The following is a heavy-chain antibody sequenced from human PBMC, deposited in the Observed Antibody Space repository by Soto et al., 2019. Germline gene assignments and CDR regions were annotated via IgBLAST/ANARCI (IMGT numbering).Heavy chain of an antibody. J-gene: IGHJ1*01. CDR1: GLTVSTNP. Sequence: EVQLVESGGGLVQPGGYLRLSCAASGLTVSTNPMSWVRQAPGKGLEWVSVIYTGGGTHYADSVKGRFTISRDNSKNTVNLQMNSLRPDATAVYYCARDGSGHWGQGTLVTVSS. V-gene: IGHV3-66*01. CDR2: IYTGGGT. CDR3: ARDGSGH.